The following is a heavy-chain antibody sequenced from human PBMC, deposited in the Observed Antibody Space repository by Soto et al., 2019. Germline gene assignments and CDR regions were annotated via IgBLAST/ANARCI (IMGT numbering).Heavy chain of an antibody. V-gene: IGHV3-15*01. Sequence: EVQLVESGGGLVKPGGSLRLSCAASGFTFSNAWMSWVRQAPGKGLEWVGRIKSKTDGGTTDYAAPVKGRFTISRDDSKNTLYLQMNSLKTEDTAVYYCTPIWVGEEDAFDIWGQGTMVTVSS. CDR1: GFTFSNAW. J-gene: IGHJ3*02. CDR3: TPIWVGEEDAFDI. CDR2: IKSKTDGGTT. D-gene: IGHD3-10*01.